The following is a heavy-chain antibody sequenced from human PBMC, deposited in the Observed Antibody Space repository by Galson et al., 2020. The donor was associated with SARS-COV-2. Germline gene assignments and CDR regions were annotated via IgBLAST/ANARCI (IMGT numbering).Heavy chain of an antibody. Sequence: SETLSLTCTVSGGSISSSSYYWGWIRQPPGKGLEWIGSIYYSGSTYYNPSLKSRVTISVDTSKNQFSLKLSSVTAADTAVYYCARDLNYYGSGVFDYWGQGTLVTVSS. D-gene: IGHD3-10*01. CDR2: IYYSGST. V-gene: IGHV4-39*07. CDR3: ARDLNYYGSGVFDY. CDR1: GGSISSSSYY. J-gene: IGHJ4*02.